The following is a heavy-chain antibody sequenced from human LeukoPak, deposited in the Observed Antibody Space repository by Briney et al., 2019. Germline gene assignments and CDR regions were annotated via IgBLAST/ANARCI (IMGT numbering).Heavy chain of an antibody. CDR2: ISSSGSTI. CDR3: ARDEAVRGVSFDY. J-gene: IGHJ4*02. Sequence: GGSLRLSCAASGFTFSSYEMNWVRQAPGKGLEWVSYISSSGSTIYYADSVKGRFTISRDNAKNSLYLQMNSLRAEDTAVYYCARDEAVRGVSFDYWGQGTLVTVSS. V-gene: IGHV3-48*03. CDR1: GFTFSSYE. D-gene: IGHD3-10*01.